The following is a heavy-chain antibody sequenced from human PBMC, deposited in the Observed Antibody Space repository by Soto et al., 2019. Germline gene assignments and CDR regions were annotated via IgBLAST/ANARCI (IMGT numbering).Heavy chain of an antibody. CDR3: ARDPNDSSAYYHHYYYGMDV. Sequence: QIQLMQSGAEVKKPGASVKVSCKSAGYTLTSYGIQWVRQAPGQRLEWTGWINAGNGNTKYSEKFQGRVTITRDKSASTAYLELSSLRSEDTAVYYCARDPNDSSAYYHHYYYGMDVWGKGTTVTVYS. CDR1: GYTLTSYG. V-gene: IGHV1-3*01. D-gene: IGHD3-22*01. CDR2: INAGNGNT. J-gene: IGHJ6*04.